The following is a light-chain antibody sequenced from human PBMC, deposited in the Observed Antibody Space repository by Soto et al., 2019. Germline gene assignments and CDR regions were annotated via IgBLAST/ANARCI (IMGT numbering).Light chain of an antibody. CDR1: QSVLYSSNNKNY. V-gene: IGKV4-1*01. J-gene: IGKJ2*01. Sequence: DIVMTQSPDSLAVSLGERATINCKSSQSVLYSSNNKNYLAWYQQRPGQPPKLLIYWASTRESGVPDRFSVSGSGTAFTLTITSLQAEDVAVYYCQQYESTPPTFGQGTKLEIK. CDR2: WAS. CDR3: QQYESTPPT.